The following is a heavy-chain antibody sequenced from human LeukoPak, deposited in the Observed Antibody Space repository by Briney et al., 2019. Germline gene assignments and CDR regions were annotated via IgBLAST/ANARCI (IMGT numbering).Heavy chain of an antibody. J-gene: IGHJ5*02. CDR1: GFTFSDSW. CDR3: ARDLGLRGST. D-gene: IGHD4-23*01. V-gene: IGHV3-74*01. Sequence: GGSLRLSSDVSGFTFSDSWMHWVRQTPGTGLVWVSRMYGDMSDISYADSVKGRFTISRDNAKNTVYLQMNSLRGVDTAVYYCARDLGLRGSTWGQGTLVTVSS. CDR2: MYGDMSDI.